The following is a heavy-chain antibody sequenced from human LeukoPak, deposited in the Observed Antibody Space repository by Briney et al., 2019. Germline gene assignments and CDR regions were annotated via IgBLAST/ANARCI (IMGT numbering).Heavy chain of an antibody. CDR3: ARDFDAFDI. J-gene: IGHJ3*02. CDR2: IYSSGST. Sequence: PGGSLRLSCTASGFTVSKNYMSWVRQAPGKGLEWVSVIYSSGSTYYADSVKGRFTISRDNSKNTLYLQMNSLRTEDTAVYYCARDFDAFDIWAQGTMVTVSS. CDR1: GFTVSKNY. V-gene: IGHV3-66*03.